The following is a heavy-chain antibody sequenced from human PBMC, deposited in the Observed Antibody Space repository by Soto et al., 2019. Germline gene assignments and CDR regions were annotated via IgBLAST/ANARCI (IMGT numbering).Heavy chain of an antibody. J-gene: IGHJ6*02. Sequence: GGSLRLSCAASGIIFHTYGMHWVRQAPGKGLEWVAVISHDGSTIYYADSVKGRFTISRDNSKSTLYLQMNSLRAEDTALYYCAKGRSYYYYYGVDVWGQGTTVTVSS. V-gene: IGHV3-30*18. CDR1: GIIFHTYG. CDR3: AKGRSYYYYYGVDV. CDR2: ISHDGSTI.